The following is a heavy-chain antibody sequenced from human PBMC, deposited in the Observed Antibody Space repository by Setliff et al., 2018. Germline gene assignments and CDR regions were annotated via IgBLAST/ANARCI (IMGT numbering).Heavy chain of an antibody. CDR1: SGSISSYY. CDR2: IYYSGRT. CDR3: ARHRDRLIPAPEFDF. V-gene: IGHV4-59*08. D-gene: IGHD2-2*01. Sequence: PSETLSLTCTVPSGSISSYYWSWIRQPPGKGLEWIGYIYYSGRTDYNPSLKSRVTISVDTSKNQFSLKLSSVTAADTAVYYCARHRDRLIPAPEFDFWGQGTLVTVSS. J-gene: IGHJ4*02.